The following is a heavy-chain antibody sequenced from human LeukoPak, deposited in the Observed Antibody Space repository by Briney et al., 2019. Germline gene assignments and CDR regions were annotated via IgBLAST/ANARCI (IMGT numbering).Heavy chain of an antibody. Sequence: ASVKVSCKASGYTFTSYGISWVRQAPGQGLEWMGWISAYNGNTNYAQKLQGRVTITTDTSTSTAYMELRSLRSDDTAVYYCASVILAYCGGDCLDAFAIWGKRTMVTVSS. J-gene: IGHJ3*02. CDR2: ISAYNGNT. V-gene: IGHV1-18*01. CDR1: GYTFTSYG. CDR3: ASVILAYCGGDCLDAFAI. D-gene: IGHD2-21*02.